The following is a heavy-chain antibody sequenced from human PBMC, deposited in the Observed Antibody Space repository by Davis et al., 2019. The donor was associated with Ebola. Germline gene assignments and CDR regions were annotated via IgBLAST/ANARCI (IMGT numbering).Heavy chain of an antibody. J-gene: IGHJ6*04. CDR3: AREDWEGAEEDIVVVPAAMGV. V-gene: IGHV3-74*01. CDR1: GFTFSSHW. Sequence: PGGSLRLSCAASGFTFSSHWTHWVRQAPGKGLVWVSRIKSDGSTIYADSVKGRFTISRDNAKNSLYLQMNSLRDEDTAVYYCAREDWEGAEEDIVVVPAAMGVWGKGTTVTVSS. D-gene: IGHD2-2*01. CDR2: IKSDGST.